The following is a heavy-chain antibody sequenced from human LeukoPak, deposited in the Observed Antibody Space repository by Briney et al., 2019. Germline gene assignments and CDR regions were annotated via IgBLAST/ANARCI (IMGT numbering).Heavy chain of an antibody. V-gene: IGHV4-4*02. J-gene: IGHJ4*02. CDR2: IYHSGST. Sequence: PSETLSLTCAVSGGSISSSNWWSWVRQPPGKGLEWIGEIYHSGSTNYNPSLKSRVTISVDKSKKQFSLKLSSVTAADTAVYYCARFYNGWYYFDYWGQGTLVTVSS. D-gene: IGHD6-19*01. CDR1: GGSISSSNW. CDR3: ARFYNGWYYFDY.